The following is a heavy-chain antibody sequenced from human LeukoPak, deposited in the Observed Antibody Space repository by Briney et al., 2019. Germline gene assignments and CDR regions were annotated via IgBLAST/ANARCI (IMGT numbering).Heavy chain of an antibody. CDR2: IWYDGSNK. Sequence: PGRSLRLSCAASGFTFSSYGMHWVRQAPGKGLEWVAVIWYDGSNKYYADSVKGRFTISRDNSKNTLYLQMNSLRAEDTAVYYCARDSYVWGSYRYPGGYWGQGTLVTVSS. CDR1: GFTFSSYG. D-gene: IGHD3-16*02. CDR3: ARDSYVWGSYRYPGGY. V-gene: IGHV3-33*01. J-gene: IGHJ4*02.